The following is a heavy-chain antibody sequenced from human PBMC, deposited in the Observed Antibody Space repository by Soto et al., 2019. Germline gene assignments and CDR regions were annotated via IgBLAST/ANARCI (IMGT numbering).Heavy chain of an antibody. J-gene: IGHJ5*02. CDR2: IYYSGST. D-gene: IGHD3-10*01. CDR3: ARGRFGPPPSNWFDP. CDR1: GGSISSYY. V-gene: IGHV4-59*01. Sequence: SETLSLTCTVSGGSISSYYWSWIRQPPGKGLEWIGYIYYSGSTNYNPYLKSRVTISVDTSKNQFSLKLSSVTAADTAVYYCARGRFGPPPSNWFDPWGQGTLVTVSS.